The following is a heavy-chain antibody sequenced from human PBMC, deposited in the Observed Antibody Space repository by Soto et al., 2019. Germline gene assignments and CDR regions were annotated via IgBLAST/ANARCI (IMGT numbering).Heavy chain of an antibody. V-gene: IGHV1-18*01. D-gene: IGHD2-2*01. CDR2: ISAYNGNT. J-gene: IGHJ5*02. CDR3: ARLHCHSPNCVPLDP. Sequence: EASVKVSCKASGYTFTSYGISWVRQAPGQGLEWMGWISAYNGNTNYAQKLQGRVTMTTDTSTSTAYMELRSLRSDDTAVYYCARLHCHSPNCVPLDPWGQGTLVTVSS. CDR1: GYTFTSYG.